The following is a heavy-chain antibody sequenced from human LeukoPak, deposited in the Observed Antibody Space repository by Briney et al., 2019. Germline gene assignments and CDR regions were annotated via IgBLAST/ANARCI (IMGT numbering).Heavy chain of an antibody. CDR1: GGSISSYY. V-gene: IGHV4-59*01. CDR2: IHYSGST. CDR3: ARESGASGWYVIDY. J-gene: IGHJ4*02. Sequence: SETLSLTCTVSGGSISSYYWSWIRQPPGKGLEWIGYIHYSGSTNYNPSLKSRVTISVDTSKNQFSLKLSSVTAADAAVYYCARESGASGWYVIDYWGQGNLVTVSS. D-gene: IGHD6-19*01.